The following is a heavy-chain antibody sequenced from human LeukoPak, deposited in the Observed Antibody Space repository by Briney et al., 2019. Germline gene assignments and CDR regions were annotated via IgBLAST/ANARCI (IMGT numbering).Heavy chain of an antibody. Sequence: SVKVSCKASGGTFSSYAISWVRQAPGQGLEWMGGIIPIFGTANYTQKFQGRVTITTDESTSTAYMELSSLRSEDTAVYYCARSLDYYDSSGYYYYFDYWGQGTLVTVSS. V-gene: IGHV1-69*05. CDR2: IIPIFGTA. CDR3: ARSLDYYDSSGYYYYFDY. D-gene: IGHD3-22*01. CDR1: GGTFSSYA. J-gene: IGHJ4*02.